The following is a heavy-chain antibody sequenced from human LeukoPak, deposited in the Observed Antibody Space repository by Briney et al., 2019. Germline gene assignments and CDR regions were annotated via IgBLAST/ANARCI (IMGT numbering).Heavy chain of an antibody. CDR3: ARDSEAGWFDP. J-gene: IGHJ5*02. Sequence: SATLSLTCPVSGGSISSYYWSWIRQPPGKGLEWIGYIYYSGSTNYNPSLKSRVTISVDTSKNQFSLKLSSVTAADTAVYYCARDSEAGWFDPWGQGTLVTVSS. D-gene: IGHD6-25*01. CDR1: GGSISSYY. CDR2: IYYSGST. V-gene: IGHV4-59*01.